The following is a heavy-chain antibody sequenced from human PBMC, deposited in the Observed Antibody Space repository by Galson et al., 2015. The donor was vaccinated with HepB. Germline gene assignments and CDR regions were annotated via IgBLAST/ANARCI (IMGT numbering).Heavy chain of an antibody. CDR3: TRDWGVSKVDCFDP. CDR1: GYSFTSHG. V-gene: IGHV1-18*01. D-gene: IGHD3-16*01. Sequence: SVKVSCKASGYSFTSHGISWVRQAPGQGLEWMGWISAYDDDINYADKFEGRLTMTTDPTTSTAYMELTGLRPDDTAVYYCTRDWGVSKVDCFDPWGQGTLVIVSS. J-gene: IGHJ5*02. CDR2: ISAYDDDI.